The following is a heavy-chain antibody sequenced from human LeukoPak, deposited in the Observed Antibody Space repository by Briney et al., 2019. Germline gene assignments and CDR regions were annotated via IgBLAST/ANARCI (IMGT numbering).Heavy chain of an antibody. Sequence: SVKVSCKASGGTFSSYAISWVRQAPGQGLEWMGGIIPIFGTANYAQKLQGRVTMTTDTSTSTAYMELRSLRSDDTAVYYCARDRDTYYDFWSGYYPYYYYYMDVWGKGTTVTVSS. J-gene: IGHJ6*03. V-gene: IGHV1-69*05. CDR2: IIPIFGTA. CDR3: ARDRDTYYDFWSGYYPYYYYYMDV. CDR1: GGTFSSYA. D-gene: IGHD3-3*01.